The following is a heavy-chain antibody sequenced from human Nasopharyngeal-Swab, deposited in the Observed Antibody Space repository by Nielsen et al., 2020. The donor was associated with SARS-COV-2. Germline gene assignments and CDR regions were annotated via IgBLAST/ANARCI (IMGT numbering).Heavy chain of an antibody. D-gene: IGHD4-17*01. Sequence: KVSCKGSGFSFTSYWITWVRQMPGKGLEWMGRIDPSDSYTNYSPSFQGHVTISADKSISTAYLQWSSLKASDTAMYYCAREVLDYGDPNFDYWGQGTLVTVSS. CDR3: AREVLDYGDPNFDY. CDR2: IDPSDSYT. V-gene: IGHV5-10-1*01. J-gene: IGHJ4*02. CDR1: GFSFTSYW.